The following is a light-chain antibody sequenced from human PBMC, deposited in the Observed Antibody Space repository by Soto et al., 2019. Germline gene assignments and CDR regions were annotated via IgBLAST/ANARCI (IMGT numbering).Light chain of an antibody. V-gene: IGLV2-11*01. CDR1: SNDIGRYNH. Sequence: QSVLTQPRSVSGSPGQSVSISCTGTSNDIGRYNHVSWYQQYPGKAPKLILYDVNKRPSGVPDRFSGSKSGTSASLAISGLQSGDEGDYYCAAWDDSLNGFYVFGTGTKVTVL. J-gene: IGLJ1*01. CDR2: DVN. CDR3: AAWDDSLNGFYV.